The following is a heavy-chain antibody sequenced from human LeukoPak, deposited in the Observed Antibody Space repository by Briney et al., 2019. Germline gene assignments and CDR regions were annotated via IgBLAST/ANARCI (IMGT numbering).Heavy chain of an antibody. V-gene: IGHV1-24*01. Sequence: ASVKVSCKVSGYTLTELSMHWVRQAPGKGLEWMGGFDPEDGETIYAQKFQGRVTMTEDTSTDTAYMELSSLRSEDTAVYYCATGVLWFGELSDWFDPWGQGTLVTVSS. CDR1: GYTLTELS. CDR3: ATGVLWFGELSDWFDP. J-gene: IGHJ5*02. CDR2: FDPEDGET. D-gene: IGHD3-10*01.